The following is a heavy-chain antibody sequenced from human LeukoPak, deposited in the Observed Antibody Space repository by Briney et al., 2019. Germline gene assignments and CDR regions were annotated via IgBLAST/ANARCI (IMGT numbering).Heavy chain of an antibody. V-gene: IGHV4-61*02. Sequence: SQTLSLTCTVSVGSISSGSYHGRWIRQPAGKGLEWIRRNYTSHSTNYTPSLKSPVTISVDTTKNQFSLKLSSVTAADTAVYYCARDLRILWFDPWGQGTLVTASS. CDR1: VGSISSGSYH. CDR3: ARDLRILWFDP. CDR2: NYTSHST. D-gene: IGHD2/OR15-2a*01. J-gene: IGHJ5*02.